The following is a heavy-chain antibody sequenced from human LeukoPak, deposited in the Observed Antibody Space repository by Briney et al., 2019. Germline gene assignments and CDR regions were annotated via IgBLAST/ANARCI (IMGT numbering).Heavy chain of an antibody. J-gene: IGHJ4*02. CDR2: TYYRSKWYN. CDR3: ARSGFGEPASDY. Sequence: SQTLSLTCAIPGDSVSSISTAWNWIRQSPSRGLEWLGRTYYRSKWYNNYALSVKSRMTINPDTSKNQFSLHLNSVTPEDTAVYYCARSGFGEPASDYWGQGTLVTVSS. D-gene: IGHD3-10*01. CDR1: GDSVSSISTA. V-gene: IGHV6-1*01.